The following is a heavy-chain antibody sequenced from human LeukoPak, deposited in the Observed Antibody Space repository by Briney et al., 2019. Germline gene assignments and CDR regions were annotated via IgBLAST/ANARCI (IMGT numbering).Heavy chain of an antibody. Sequence: VTNYAQKFQGRVTMTRDTSISTAYMELSRVKSDDTALYYCARSRGFYCSGGSCYSDAFDIWGQGTMVTVSS. V-gene: IGHV1-2*02. CDR3: ARSRGFYCSGGSCYSDAFDI. J-gene: IGHJ3*02. CDR2: VT. D-gene: IGHD2-15*01.